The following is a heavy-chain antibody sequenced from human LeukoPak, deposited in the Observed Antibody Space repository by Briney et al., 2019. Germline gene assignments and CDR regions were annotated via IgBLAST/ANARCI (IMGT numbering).Heavy chain of an antibody. CDR1: GGSISSSSYY. D-gene: IGHD2-15*01. Sequence: ASETLSLTCTVSGGSISSSSYYWGWIRQPPGKGLEWIGSIYYSGSTYYNPSLKSRVTISVDTSKNQFSLKLSSVTAADTAVYYCARPQRIVVVVAATYSAGSDWFDPWGQGTLVTVSS. J-gene: IGHJ5*02. CDR2: IYYSGST. V-gene: IGHV4-39*01. CDR3: ARPQRIVVVVAATYSAGSDWFDP.